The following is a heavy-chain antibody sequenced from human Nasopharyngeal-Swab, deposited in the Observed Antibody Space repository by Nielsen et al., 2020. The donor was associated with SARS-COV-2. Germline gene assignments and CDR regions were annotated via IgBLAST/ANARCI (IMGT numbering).Heavy chain of an antibody. CDR3: ARVFEAAAGLDY. V-gene: IGHV4-30-4*01. CDR1: GGSICSGDYY. D-gene: IGHD6-13*01. CDR2: IYYRGSI. Sequence: SETLSLTCTVSGGSICSGDYYWRWIRQPPGKGLEWIGYIYYRGSIYYSPSLKSRVTISVDTSKNQFSLKLSSVTAADTAVYYCARVFEAAAGLDYWGQGTLVTVSS. J-gene: IGHJ4*02.